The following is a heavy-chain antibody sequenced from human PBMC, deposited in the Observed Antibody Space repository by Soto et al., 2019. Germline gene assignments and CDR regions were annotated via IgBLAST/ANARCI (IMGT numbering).Heavy chain of an antibody. V-gene: IGHV3-23*01. CDR1: GFTFSSYA. CDR2: ISGSGGST. Sequence: VQLLESGGGLVQPGGSLRLSCAASGFTFSSYAMSWVRQAPGKGLEWVSAISGSGGSTYYADSVKGRFTISRDNSKNTLYLQMNSLRAEDTAVYYCAKVIEYYDYIWGSPKEYYFDYWGQGTLVTVSS. CDR3: AKVIEYYDYIWGSPKEYYFDY. J-gene: IGHJ4*02. D-gene: IGHD3-16*01.